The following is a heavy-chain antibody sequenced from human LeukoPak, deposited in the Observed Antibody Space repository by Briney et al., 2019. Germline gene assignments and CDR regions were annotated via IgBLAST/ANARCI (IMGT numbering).Heavy chain of an antibody. CDR3: ARGLGVAGTTYYMDV. Sequence: NPSETLSLTCTVSGGSIGSYYWSWIRQPPGKGLEWIGYIYDSGSTNYNPSLKSRVTISVDTSKNQFSLKLSSVTAADTAVYYCARGLGVAGTTYYMDVWGKGTTVTVSS. J-gene: IGHJ6*03. V-gene: IGHV4-59*12. CDR1: GGSIGSYY. D-gene: IGHD6-19*01. CDR2: IYDSGST.